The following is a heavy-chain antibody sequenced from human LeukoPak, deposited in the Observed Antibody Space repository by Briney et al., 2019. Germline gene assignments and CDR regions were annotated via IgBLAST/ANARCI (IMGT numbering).Heavy chain of an antibody. CDR2: ISSSSSYI. D-gene: IGHD5-24*01. V-gene: IGHV3-21*01. Sequence: GGSLRLSCAASGFTFSSYSMNWVRQAPGKGLEWVSSISSSSSYIYYADSVKGRFTISRDNAKNSPYLQMNSLRAEDTAVYYCARGRDGYNKNDYWGQGTLVTVSS. CDR1: GFTFSSYS. CDR3: ARGRDGYNKNDY. J-gene: IGHJ4*02.